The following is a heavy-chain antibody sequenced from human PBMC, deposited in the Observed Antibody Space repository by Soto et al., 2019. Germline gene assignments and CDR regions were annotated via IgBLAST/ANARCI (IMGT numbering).Heavy chain of an antibody. CDR1: GFTFSSYS. CDR2: ISSSSTI. CDR3: AREGEVVITYYFDY. J-gene: IGHJ4*02. D-gene: IGHD3-22*01. V-gene: IGHV3-48*02. Sequence: EVQLVESGGGLVQPGGSLRLSCAASGFTFSSYSMNWVRQAPGKGLEWVSYISSSSTIYYADSVKGRFTISRDNAKNSLYLQMNSLRDEDTAVYYCAREGEVVITYYFDYWGQGTLVTVSS.